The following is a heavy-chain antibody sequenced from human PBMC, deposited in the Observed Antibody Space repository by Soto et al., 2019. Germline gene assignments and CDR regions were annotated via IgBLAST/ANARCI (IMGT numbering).Heavy chain of an antibody. Sequence: PSQTLSLTCAISGDSASSNSAACNWIRQSPSRGLEWLGRAYYRSKWYNDYAVSVKSRITINPDTSKNQFSLQLNSVTPEDTAVYYCARDRPGARKTYYYYYGMDVWGQGTTVTVSS. CDR1: GDSASSNSAA. V-gene: IGHV6-1*01. J-gene: IGHJ6*02. CDR2: AYYRSKWYN. CDR3: ARDRPGARKTYYYYYGMDV. D-gene: IGHD3-10*01.